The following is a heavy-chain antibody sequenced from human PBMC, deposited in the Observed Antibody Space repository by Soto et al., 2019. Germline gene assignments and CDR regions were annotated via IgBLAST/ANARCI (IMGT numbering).Heavy chain of an antibody. V-gene: IGHV3-7*01. CDR1: GFTFSHYW. J-gene: IGHJ2*01. CDR3: ARPGLVVVITSDWYFDL. Sequence: EVQLVESGGGLVQPGGSLRLSCSASGFTFSHYWMSWVRQAPGKGLEWVANIKQDGSEKYYVDSVKGRFTISRDNAKNSLYLQMNSLRAEDTAVYYCARPGLVVVITSDWYFDLRGRGTLVTVSS. D-gene: IGHD3-22*01. CDR2: IKQDGSEK.